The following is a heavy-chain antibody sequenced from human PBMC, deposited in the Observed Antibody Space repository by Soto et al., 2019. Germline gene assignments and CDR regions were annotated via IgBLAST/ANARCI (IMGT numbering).Heavy chain of an antibody. Sequence: SETLSLSCAVSGGSISRGGYSWSWIRQPPAKGLEWIGYIYHIGSTYYNTSLKSRVTISVDRSKNQFSLKLSSVTAADTALYYCARYFMVRGVMSAFDLWGQGTMVTVSS. J-gene: IGHJ3*01. D-gene: IGHD3-10*01. CDR2: IYHIGST. V-gene: IGHV4-30-2*01. CDR1: GGSISRGGYS. CDR3: ARYFMVRGVMSAFDL.